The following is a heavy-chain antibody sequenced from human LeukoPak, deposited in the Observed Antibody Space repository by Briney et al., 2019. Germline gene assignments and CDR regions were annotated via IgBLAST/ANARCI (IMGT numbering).Heavy chain of an antibody. D-gene: IGHD5-12*01. CDR3: AKDRGYGVSPDFDY. CDR1: GFTFTSYA. J-gene: IGHJ4*02. Sequence: GGSLRLTCAASGFTFTSYAMSWVRQAPGKGLEWVSGISGGGGSTYYADSVKGRFTIPRDNSRNTLYLQMNSLRAEDTAIYYCAKDRGYGVSPDFDYWGQGTLVTVSS. CDR2: ISGGGGST. V-gene: IGHV3-23*01.